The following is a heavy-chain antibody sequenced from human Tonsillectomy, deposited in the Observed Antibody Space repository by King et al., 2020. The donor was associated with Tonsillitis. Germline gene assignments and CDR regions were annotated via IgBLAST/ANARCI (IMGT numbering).Heavy chain of an antibody. D-gene: IGHD4-17*01. CDR1: GYTFTGYY. CDR2: INPNSGGT. V-gene: IGHV1-2*02. J-gene: IGHJ5*02. CDR3: ARADYGEYNWFDP. Sequence: VQLVESGAEVKKPGASVKVSCKASGYTFTGYYMHWVRQAPGQGLEWMGWINPNSGGTNYAQKFQGRVTMTRDTSISTAYMELSRLRSDDTAVYYCARADYGEYNWFDPWGQATLVTVSS.